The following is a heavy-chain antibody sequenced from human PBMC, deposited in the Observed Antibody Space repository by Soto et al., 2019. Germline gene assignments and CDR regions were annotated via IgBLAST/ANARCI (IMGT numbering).Heavy chain of an antibody. CDR2: IYPGDSDT. Sequence: GESLKISCKGSGYSFTSYWIGWVRQMPGKGLEWMGIIYPGDSDTRYSPSFQGQVTISADKSISTAYLQRRSLKASDTAMYLCASSYSCRWSAPRRFGNNDLDVWGRGTTVAV. CDR3: ASSYSCRWSAPRRFGNNDLDV. V-gene: IGHV5-51*01. CDR1: GYSFTSYW. D-gene: IGHD6-13*01. J-gene: IGHJ6*03.